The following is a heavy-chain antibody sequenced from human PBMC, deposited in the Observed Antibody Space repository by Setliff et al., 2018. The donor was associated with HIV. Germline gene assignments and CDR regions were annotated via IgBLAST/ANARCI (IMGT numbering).Heavy chain of an antibody. CDR3: AKADGGYGYYGMDV. V-gene: IGHV3-30*02. CDR2: IRFDGSTK. CDR1: GFTFSSYG. D-gene: IGHD1-26*01. Sequence: GGSLRLSCAASGFTFSSYGMHWVRQAPGKGLEWVAFIRFDGSTKYYADSVKGRFTISRDNSKNTLYLQMNSLRAEDTAVYYCAKADGGYGYYGMDVWGQGTTVTVSS. J-gene: IGHJ6*02.